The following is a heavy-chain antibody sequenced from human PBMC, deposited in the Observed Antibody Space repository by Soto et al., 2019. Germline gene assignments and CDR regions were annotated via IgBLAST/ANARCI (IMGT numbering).Heavy chain of an antibody. Sequence: GGSLRLSCAASGFTFSNYAMSWVRQAPGKGLEWVSGISASGRDTYYADSVKDRFTISRDNSKNTVYLQVNSLRADDTAIYYCAKGKSSGWYYFDYWGQGTPVTVSS. CDR2: ISASGRDT. D-gene: IGHD6-19*01. CDR1: GFTFSNYA. V-gene: IGHV3-23*01. J-gene: IGHJ4*02. CDR3: AKGKSSGWYYFDY.